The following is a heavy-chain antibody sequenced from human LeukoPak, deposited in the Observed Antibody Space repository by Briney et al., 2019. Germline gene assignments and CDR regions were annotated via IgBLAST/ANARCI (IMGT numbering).Heavy chain of an antibody. CDR2: IYYSGST. CDR1: GGSISSYY. CDR3: GRARRGSSSSGDLFDY. V-gene: IGHV4-59*01. Sequence: SETLSLTCTVSGGSISSYYWSWIRQPPGKGLEWIGYIYYSGSTNYNPSLKSRVTISVDTSKNQFSLKLSSVTAADTAVYYCGRARRGSSSSGDLFDYWGQGTLVTVSS. D-gene: IGHD6-6*01. J-gene: IGHJ4*02.